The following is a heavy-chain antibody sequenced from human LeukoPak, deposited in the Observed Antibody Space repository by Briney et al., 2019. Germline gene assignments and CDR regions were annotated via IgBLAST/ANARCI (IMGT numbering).Heavy chain of an antibody. J-gene: IGHJ5*02. D-gene: IGHD3-3*01. V-gene: IGHV3-30*02. CDR2: IRYDGSNK. CDR1: GFTFSSYG. Sequence: GGSLRLSCAASGFTFSSYGMHWLRQAPGKGLEWVAFIRYDGSNKYYADSVKGRFTISRDNSKNTLYLQMNSLRAEDTAVYYCAKDRTIFGVVNWFDPWGQGTLVTVSS. CDR3: AKDRTIFGVVNWFDP.